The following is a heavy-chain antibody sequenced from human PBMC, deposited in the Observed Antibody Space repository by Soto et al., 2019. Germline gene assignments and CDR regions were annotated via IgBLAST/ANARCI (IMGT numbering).Heavy chain of an antibody. CDR2: INPNSGGP. CDR3: TSFDSNGYYPQNHY. Sequence: GASVKVSCKTSGYTFTDYYMHWVRHAPGQGLEWMGWINPNSGGPISAQKFQDRVTFTADESTATAYMTLSSLTSEDTAFYYCTSFDSNGYYPQNHYWGPGTQVTV. CDR1: GYTFTDYY. D-gene: IGHD3-22*01. V-gene: IGHV1-2*02. J-gene: IGHJ4*02.